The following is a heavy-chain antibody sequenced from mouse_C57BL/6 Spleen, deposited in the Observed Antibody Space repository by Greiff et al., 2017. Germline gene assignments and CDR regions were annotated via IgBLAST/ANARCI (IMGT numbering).Heavy chain of an antibody. J-gene: IGHJ4*01. V-gene: IGHV1-55*01. CDR3: ARTGGSVDYAMDY. CDR2: INPGSGST. Sequence: QVQLQQPGAELVKPGASVKMSCKASGYTFTSYWITWVKQRPGQGLEWIGDINPGSGSTNYTEKFKSKATLTVDTSSSTAYMQLSSLTSEDSAVYYGARTGGSVDYAMDYWGQGTSVTVSS. D-gene: IGHD1-1*01. CDR1: GYTFTSYW.